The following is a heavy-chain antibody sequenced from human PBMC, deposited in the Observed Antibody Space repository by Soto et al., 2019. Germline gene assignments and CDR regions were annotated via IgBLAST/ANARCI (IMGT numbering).Heavy chain of an antibody. CDR2: IYYSGST. D-gene: IGHD2-15*01. CDR3: ARLAVVAATFFDY. V-gene: IGHV4-31*03. J-gene: IGHJ4*02. CDR1: GGSISSGGYY. Sequence: QVQLQESGPGLVKPSQTLSLTCTVSGGSISSGGYYWSWIRQHPGKGLEWIGYIYYSGSTYYNPSLKSRVTISVDTSKNPFSLKLSSVTAADTAVYYCARLAVVAATFFDYWGQGTLVTVSS.